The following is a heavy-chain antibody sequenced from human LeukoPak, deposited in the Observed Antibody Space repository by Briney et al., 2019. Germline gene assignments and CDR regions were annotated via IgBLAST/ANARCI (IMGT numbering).Heavy chain of an antibody. D-gene: IGHD4-17*01. CDR1: GYTFTSYG. CDR3: ARIAHDYGDSDFDY. Sequence: ASVKVSCKASGYTFTSYGISWVRQAAGQGLEWMGWISAYNGNTNYAQKLQGRVTMTTDTSTSTAYMELRSLRSDDTAVYYCARIAHDYGDSDFDYWGQGTLVTVSS. V-gene: IGHV1-18*01. J-gene: IGHJ4*02. CDR2: ISAYNGNT.